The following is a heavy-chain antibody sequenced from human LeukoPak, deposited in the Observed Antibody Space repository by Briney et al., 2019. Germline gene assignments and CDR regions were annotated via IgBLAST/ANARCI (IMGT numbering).Heavy chain of an antibody. J-gene: IGHJ4*02. CDR1: GYTFTGYY. Sequence: ASVKVSCEASGYTFTGYYMHWVRQAPGQGLEWMGWINPNSGGTNYAQKFQGRVTMTRDTSISTAYMELSRLRSDDTAVYYCARVERPAYSEYSSSWYLFDYWGQGTLVTVSS. V-gene: IGHV1-2*02. CDR2: INPNSGGT. D-gene: IGHD6-13*01. CDR3: ARVERPAYSEYSSSWYLFDY.